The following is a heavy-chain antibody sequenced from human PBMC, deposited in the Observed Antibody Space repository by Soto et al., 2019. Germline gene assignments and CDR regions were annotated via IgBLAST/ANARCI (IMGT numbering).Heavy chain of an antibody. Sequence: SETLSLTCAVSGVSISSSNWWSWVRQPPGKGLEWIGEIYHSGSTNYNPSLKSRVTISVDKSKNQFSLKLSSVTAADTAVYYCARGRPGYSYGIDYWGQGTLVTVSS. CDR2: IYHSGST. CDR1: GVSISSSNW. D-gene: IGHD5-18*01. J-gene: IGHJ4*02. V-gene: IGHV4-4*02. CDR3: ARGRPGYSYGIDY.